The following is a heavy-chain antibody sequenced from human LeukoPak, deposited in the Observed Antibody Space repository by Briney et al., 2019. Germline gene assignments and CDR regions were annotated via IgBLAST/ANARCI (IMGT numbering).Heavy chain of an antibody. CDR2: INPNSGGT. Sequence: ASVKVSSKASGYTFTGLFMHWVRQAPGQGVECVGRINPNSGGTNYAQKFQGRITMTRDTYISKDYMEVSRLRSDDTAVYYCASGGGSYGDIWGQGTMVTVSS. J-gene: IGHJ3*02. V-gene: IGHV1-2*06. CDR1: GYTFTGLF. CDR3: ASGGGSYGDI. D-gene: IGHD1-26*01.